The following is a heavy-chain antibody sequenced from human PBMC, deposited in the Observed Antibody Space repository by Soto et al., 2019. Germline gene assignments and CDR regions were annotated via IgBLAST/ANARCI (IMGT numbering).Heavy chain of an antibody. Sequence: EVQLVESGGGLVQPGGSMRLSCVASGFSFSVSSMHWVRQASGKGLEWLGRIRSKASNYATTYSESVRGRFIISRDDSQDTMFLQMNSLRTEDTAMYYCAIEAAGFGHWGQGTLVTVSS. V-gene: IGHV3-73*01. CDR2: IRSKASNYAT. CDR3: AIEAAGFGH. D-gene: IGHD6-13*01. CDR1: GFSFSVSS. J-gene: IGHJ4*02.